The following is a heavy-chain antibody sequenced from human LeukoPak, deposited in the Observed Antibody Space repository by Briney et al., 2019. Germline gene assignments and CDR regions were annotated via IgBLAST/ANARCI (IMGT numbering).Heavy chain of an antibody. V-gene: IGHV3-23*01. J-gene: IGHJ6*02. D-gene: IGHD1-7*01. CDR2: ISGSGGST. Sequence: GGSLRLSCAASGFTFSSYAMSWVRQAPGKGLEWVSAISGSGGSTYYADSVKGRFTISRDNSKNTLYLQMNSLRAEDTAVYYCAKAPLTGTTPPGYYYYGMDVWGQGTTVTVSS. CDR3: AKAPLTGTTPPGYYYYGMDV. CDR1: GFTFSSYA.